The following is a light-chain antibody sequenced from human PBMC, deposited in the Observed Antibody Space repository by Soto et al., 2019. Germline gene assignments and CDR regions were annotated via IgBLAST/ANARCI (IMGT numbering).Light chain of an antibody. Sequence: EILLTHSPAPLSLSPGERATLSCRASPSVSSYLAWYQQKPGQAPRLLIYDASNRATGIPARFSGSGSGTDFTLTISSLEPEDFAVYYCQQRSNWPPITFGQGTRLEIK. CDR1: PSVSSY. V-gene: IGKV3-11*01. J-gene: IGKJ5*01. CDR3: QQRSNWPPIT. CDR2: DAS.